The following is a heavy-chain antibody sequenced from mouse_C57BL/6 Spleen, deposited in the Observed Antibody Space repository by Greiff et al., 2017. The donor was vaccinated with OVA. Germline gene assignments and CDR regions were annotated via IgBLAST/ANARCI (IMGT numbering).Heavy chain of an antibody. CDR3: ARRPDYYGSSYVSYFDY. CDR2: ISSGGSYT. V-gene: IGHV5-6*01. Sequence: EVHLVESGGDLVKPGGSLKLSCAASGFTFSSYGMSWVRQTPDKRLEWVATISSGGSYTYYPDSVKGRFTISRDNAKNTLYLQMSSLKSEDTAMYYCARRPDYYGSSYVSYFDYWGQGTTLTVSS. D-gene: IGHD1-1*01. J-gene: IGHJ2*01. CDR1: GFTFSSYG.